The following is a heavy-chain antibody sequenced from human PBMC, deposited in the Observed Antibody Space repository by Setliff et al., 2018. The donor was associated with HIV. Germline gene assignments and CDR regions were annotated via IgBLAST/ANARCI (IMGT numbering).Heavy chain of an antibody. V-gene: IGHV3-23*01. D-gene: IGHD6-19*01. J-gene: IGHJ1*01. Sequence: GGSLRLSCAASGFTFSSYAMSWVRQAPGKGLEWVSAISGSGGSTYYADSVKCRFTISRDNSKNTLYLQMNSLRAEDTAVYYCAGESSIAVAEYFQHWGQGTLVTVSS. CDR1: GFTFSSYA. CDR2: ISGSGGST. CDR3: AGESSIAVAEYFQH.